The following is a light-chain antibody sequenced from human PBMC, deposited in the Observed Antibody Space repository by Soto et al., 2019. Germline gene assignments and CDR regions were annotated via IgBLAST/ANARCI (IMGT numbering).Light chain of an antibody. Sequence: EIVLTQSPLCLPVTPGEPASISCRSSQNLLHSNGYNYLNWYLQKPGQSPQLLIYLGSNRASGVPDRFSGSGSGTDFTLTINRVEAEDVGLYFCAQGLATPFTFGGGTKVEIK. CDR1: QNLLHSNGYNY. CDR3: AQGLATPFT. CDR2: LGS. V-gene: IGKV2-28*01. J-gene: IGKJ4*01.